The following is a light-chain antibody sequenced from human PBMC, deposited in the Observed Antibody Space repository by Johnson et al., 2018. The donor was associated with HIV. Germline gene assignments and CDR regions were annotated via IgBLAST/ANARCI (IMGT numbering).Light chain of an antibody. CDR2: EHI. V-gene: IGLV1-51*02. J-gene: IGLJ1*01. Sequence: QSVLTQPPSVSAAPGQKVTISCSGSSSNIGNNYVSWYQQLPGTAPKLLIYEHIKRPSGIPDRFSASKSGTSATLGITGLQTGAEADYYCGTWDSSLSAYVFGTGTKVTVL. CDR3: GTWDSSLSAYV. CDR1: SSNIGNNY.